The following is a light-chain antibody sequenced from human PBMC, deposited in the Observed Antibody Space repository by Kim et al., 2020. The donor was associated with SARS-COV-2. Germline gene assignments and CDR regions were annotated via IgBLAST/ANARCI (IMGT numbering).Light chain of an antibody. J-gene: IGLJ2*01. V-gene: IGLV3-19*01. Sequence: ALVQKVRITCQGDSLRSYYASWYQQKPGQAPVLVIYGKNNRPSGIPDRFSGSSSVNTASLTITGAQAEDEADYYCNSRDSSCNHLVFGGGTQLTVL. CDR3: NSRDSSCNHLV. CDR2: GKN. CDR1: SLRSYY.